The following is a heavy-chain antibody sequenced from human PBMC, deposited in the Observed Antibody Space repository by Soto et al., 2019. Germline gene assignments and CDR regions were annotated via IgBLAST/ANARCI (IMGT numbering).Heavy chain of an antibody. D-gene: IGHD3-22*01. CDR3: ARPPSYYYDSSGLKKYYYYGMDV. V-gene: IGHV5-51*01. CDR1: GYSFTSYW. CDR2: IYPGDSDT. J-gene: IGHJ6*02. Sequence: PGESLKISCKGSGYSFTSYWIGWVRQMPGKGLEWMGIIYPGDSDTRYSPSFQGQVTISADKSISTAYLQWSSLKASDTAMYYCARPPSYYYDSSGLKKYYYYGMDVWGQGTTVTVSS.